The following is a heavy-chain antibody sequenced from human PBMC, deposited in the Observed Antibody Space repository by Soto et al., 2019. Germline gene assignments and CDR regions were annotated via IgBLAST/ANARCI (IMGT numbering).Heavy chain of an antibody. CDR2: ISWNSGSR. CDR1: GFTFDDYA. J-gene: IGHJ4*02. Sequence: GGSLRLSCAASGFTFDDYAMHWVRQTPGKGLEWVSGISWNSGSRAYADSVKGRFTISRDNAKNSLYLEINSLRAEDTAFYYCAKAHKMDYDFWSGSSYYFDYWGQGTLVTVSS. D-gene: IGHD3-3*01. V-gene: IGHV3-9*01. CDR3: AKAHKMDYDFWSGSSYYFDY.